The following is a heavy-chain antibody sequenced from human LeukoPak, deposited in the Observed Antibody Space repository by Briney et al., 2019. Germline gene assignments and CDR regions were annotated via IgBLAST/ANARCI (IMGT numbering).Heavy chain of an antibody. CDR1: GGTLSRYA. CDR3: SRAGELELRDGYFDY. D-gene: IGHD1-7*01. J-gene: IGHJ4*02. V-gene: IGHV1-69*13. Sequence: GASVKVSFKASGGTLSRYAISVVREAPGQGLEWMGGIIPIFGTANYAQKFQGRVTITSDESTSTAYMELSSLRSNDTAVYYCSRAGELELRDGYFDYGGQGTLVTVSS. CDR2: IIPIFGTA.